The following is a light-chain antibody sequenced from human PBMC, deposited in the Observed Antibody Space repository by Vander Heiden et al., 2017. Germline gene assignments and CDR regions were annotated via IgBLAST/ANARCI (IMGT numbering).Light chain of an antibody. J-gene: IGKJ2*01. CDR3: QQYYSTPHT. CDR1: QSVLYSSNNKNY. V-gene: IGKV4-1*01. CDR2: WAS. Sequence: DIVMTQLSDSLAVSLGERATINCKSSQSVLYSSNNKNYLAWYQQKPGQPPKLIIYWASTRESGVPDRFSSSGSGTDFTLTISSLQAEDVAVYYCQQYYSTPHTFGQGTKLEIK.